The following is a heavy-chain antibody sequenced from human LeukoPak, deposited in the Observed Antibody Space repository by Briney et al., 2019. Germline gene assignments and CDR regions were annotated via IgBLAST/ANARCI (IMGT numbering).Heavy chain of an antibody. J-gene: IGHJ4*02. D-gene: IGHD2-8*01. CDR1: GFPFNMFG. V-gene: IGHV3-23*01. Sequence: GGSLRLSCTGSGFPFNMFGIHWVRQAPGQGLDWVSGLSRGGGSTNYADSVKGRFAISRDYSKNMVFLQMNSLRPEDTAVHYCAKEQRIRHCSEGVCMEGYYFDYWGQGSLVTVSS. CDR3: AKEQRIRHCSEGVCMEGYYFDY. CDR2: LSRGGGST.